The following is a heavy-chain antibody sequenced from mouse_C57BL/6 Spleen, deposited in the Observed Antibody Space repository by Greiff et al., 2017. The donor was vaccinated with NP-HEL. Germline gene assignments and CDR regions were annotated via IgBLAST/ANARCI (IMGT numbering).Heavy chain of an antibody. D-gene: IGHD2-1*01. V-gene: IGHV1-72*01. CDR3: ARDPYYGNYDAMDY. Sequence: QVQLQQPGAELVKPGASVKLSCKASGYTFTSYWMHWVKQRPGRGLEWIGRIDPNSGGTKYNEKFKSKATLTVDKPSITAYMRLSSLTSEDAAVYYCARDPYYGNYDAMDYWGQGTSVTVSS. CDR1: GYTFTSYW. CDR2: IDPNSGGT. J-gene: IGHJ4*01.